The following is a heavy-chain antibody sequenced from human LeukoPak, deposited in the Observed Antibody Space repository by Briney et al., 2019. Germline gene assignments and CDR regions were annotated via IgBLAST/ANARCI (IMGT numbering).Heavy chain of an antibody. J-gene: IGHJ4*02. D-gene: IGHD6-19*01. V-gene: IGHV3-23*01. CDR2: ISGSGGTT. CDR1: GFTVSSNY. CDR3: ARAPRRSSGYLDY. Sequence: PGGSLRLSCAASGFTVSSNYMSWVRQAPGKGLEWVSGISGSGGTTDYADSVKGRFTISRDNSKNTLYLQMNSLRADDSAVYYCARAPRRSSGYLDYWGQGTLVTVSS.